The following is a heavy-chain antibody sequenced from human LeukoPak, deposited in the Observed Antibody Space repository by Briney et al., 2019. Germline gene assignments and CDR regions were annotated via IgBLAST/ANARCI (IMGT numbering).Heavy chain of an antibody. Sequence: GGSLRLSCAASGFTFSSYSMNWVRQAPGKGLEWVSSISSSSSSYIYYADSVKGRFTISRDNAKNSLYLQMNSLRAEDTAVYYCARDGYSSGWYAVQKYHAFDIWGQGTMVTVSS. J-gene: IGHJ3*02. D-gene: IGHD6-19*01. CDR3: ARDGYSSGWYAVQKYHAFDI. V-gene: IGHV3-21*01. CDR1: GFTFSSYS. CDR2: ISSSSSSYI.